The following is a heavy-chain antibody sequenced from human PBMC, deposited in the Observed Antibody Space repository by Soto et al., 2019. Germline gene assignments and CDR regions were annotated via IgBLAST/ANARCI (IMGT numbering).Heavy chain of an antibody. CDR2: ISYDGSNK. D-gene: IGHD5-12*01. CDR1: GFTFSSYG. J-gene: IGHJ4*02. Sequence: GGSLRLSCAASGFTFSSYGIHWVRQAPGKGLEWVAVISYDGSNKYYADSVKGRFTISRDNSKNTLYLQMNSLRAEDTAVYYCTTDTVATIYRTPYFDYWGQGTLVTVSS. V-gene: IGHV3-30*03. CDR3: TTDTVATIYRTPYFDY.